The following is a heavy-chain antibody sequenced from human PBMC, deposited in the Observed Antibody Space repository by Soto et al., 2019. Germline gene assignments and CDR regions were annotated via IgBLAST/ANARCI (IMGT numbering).Heavy chain of an antibody. V-gene: IGHV1-18*01. CDR3: SRGRYGDY. D-gene: IGHD1-1*01. CDR1: GYAFTTYG. Sequence: QVHLVQSGAEVKKPGASVKVSCKGSGYAFTTYGITWVRQAPGQGLEWMGWISAHNGNTNYAQKLQGRVTVTRDTSTSTSYMELRSLRSDDTAVYYCSRGRYGDYWGQGALVTVSS. J-gene: IGHJ4*02. CDR2: ISAHNGNT.